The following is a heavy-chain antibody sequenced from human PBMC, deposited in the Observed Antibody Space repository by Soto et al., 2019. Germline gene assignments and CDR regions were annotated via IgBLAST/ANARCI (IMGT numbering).Heavy chain of an antibody. CDR1: GFTFSTYG. Sequence: QVQLVESGGGVVKPGRSLRLSCAASGFTFSTYGMHWVRQAPGKGLEWVAVISYDGSNKYYADSVKGRFTISRDNSKNTLYLQMNSLRAEDTAVYYCEKDDCISTSGYYFDYWGQGTLVTVSS. D-gene: IGHD2-2*01. CDR2: ISYDGSNK. CDR3: EKDDCISTSGYYFDY. V-gene: IGHV3-30*18. J-gene: IGHJ4*02.